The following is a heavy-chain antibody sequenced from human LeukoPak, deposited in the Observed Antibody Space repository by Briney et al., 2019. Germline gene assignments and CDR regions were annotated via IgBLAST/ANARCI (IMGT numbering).Heavy chain of an antibody. Sequence: GASVKVSCKASGYTFTSYGINWVRQAPGQGLEWMGWISAFNGNTNYAQNLQGRVTLTTDTSTDTAYMELRSLRSDDTAVYYCARDLGIVVVPPAPDAFHIWGQGTMVTVSS. CDR1: GYTFTSYG. V-gene: IGHV1-18*01. CDR2: ISAFNGNT. D-gene: IGHD2-2*01. J-gene: IGHJ3*02. CDR3: ARDLGIVVVPPAPDAFHI.